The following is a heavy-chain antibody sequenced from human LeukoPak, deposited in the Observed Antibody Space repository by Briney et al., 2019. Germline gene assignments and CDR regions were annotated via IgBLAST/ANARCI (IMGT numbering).Heavy chain of an antibody. CDR2: IYYSGST. CDR3: ARQVLGVRGPNNWFDP. V-gene: IGHV4-39*01. Sequence: SETLCLTCTVSGGSISSSSYYWGWIRQPPGKGLEWIGRIYYSGSTYYNPSLKSRVTISVDTSKNQFSLKLSSVTAADTAVYYCARQVLGVRGPNNWFDPWGQGTLVTVSS. J-gene: IGHJ5*02. CDR1: GGSISSSSYY. D-gene: IGHD3-10*01.